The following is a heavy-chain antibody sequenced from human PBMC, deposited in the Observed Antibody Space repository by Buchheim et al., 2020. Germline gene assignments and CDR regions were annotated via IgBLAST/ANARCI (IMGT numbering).Heavy chain of an antibody. CDR1: GFTFSSYG. V-gene: IGHV3-30*18. Sequence: QVQLVESGGGVVQPGRSLRLSCAASGFTFSSYGMHWVRQAPGKGLEWVAVISYDGSNKYYADSVKGRFTISRDNSKNTLYLQMNSLRAEDTAVYYCAKDVDIVVGESYYYYYDGMDVWGQGTT. D-gene: IGHD2-15*01. CDR3: AKDVDIVVGESYYYYYDGMDV. CDR2: ISYDGSNK. J-gene: IGHJ6*01.